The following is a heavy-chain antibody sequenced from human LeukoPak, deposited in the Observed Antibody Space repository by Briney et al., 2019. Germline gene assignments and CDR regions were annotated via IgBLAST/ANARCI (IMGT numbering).Heavy chain of an antibody. D-gene: IGHD3-16*01. CDR3: AKVAAGLFNWFDP. CDR2: ISGDGTST. V-gene: IGHV3-43*02. Sequence: GGSLRLSCAASGFSFEDYALHWVRQAPGKGLEWVSLISGDGTSTYYADSVRGRFTISRDNSKNSLYLQMNSLRTEDTALYYCAKVAAGLFNWFDPWGQGTTVTVSS. J-gene: IGHJ5*01. CDR1: GFSFEDYA.